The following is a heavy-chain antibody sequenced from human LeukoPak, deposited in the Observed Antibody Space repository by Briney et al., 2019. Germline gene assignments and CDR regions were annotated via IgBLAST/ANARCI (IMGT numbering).Heavy chain of an antibody. CDR1: GFTFSSYE. D-gene: IGHD2-15*01. CDR2: ISTSSSYI. J-gene: IGHJ5*02. V-gene: IGHV3-21*01. Sequence: GGSLRLSCAASGFTFSSYEMNWVRQAPGKGLEWVSSISTSSSYIYYADSVKGRFTISRDNARNSLYLQMNTLRAKDTAVYSCARGADGVSSNSRGWFDPWGQGTLVTVSS. CDR3: ARGADGVSSNSRGWFDP.